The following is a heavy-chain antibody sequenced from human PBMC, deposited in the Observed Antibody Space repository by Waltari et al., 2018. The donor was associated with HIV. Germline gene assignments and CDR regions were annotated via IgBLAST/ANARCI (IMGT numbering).Heavy chain of an antibody. CDR3: ARDWGVSEWVRAYYYYGMDV. J-gene: IGHJ6*02. Sequence: QLQLQESGPGVVKPSETLSLTCTVSGGSISSTSYYWGWIRQPPGKGLEWIGSVFSGGNAYYNPSLKSRVTMSVDTSKNQFSLKLSSVTAADTAVYFCARDWGVSEWVRAYYYYGMDVWGQGTTVTVSS. D-gene: IGHD3-3*01. V-gene: IGHV4-39*07. CDR2: VFSGGNA. CDR1: GGSISSTSYY.